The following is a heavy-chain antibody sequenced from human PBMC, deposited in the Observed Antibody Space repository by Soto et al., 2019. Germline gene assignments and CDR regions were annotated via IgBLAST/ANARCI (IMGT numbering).Heavy chain of an antibody. CDR3: SYDTFGDKDF. CDR2: ISSNGSTI. J-gene: IGHJ4*02. CDR1: GFTFSSYE. V-gene: IGHV3-48*03. D-gene: IGHD3-9*01. Sequence: GGSLRLSCAASGFTFSSYEMNWVRQAPGKGLEWVSYISSNGSTIYYADSVKGRFTISRDNAKNTLYLQMNSLGVEDTALYYCSYDTFGDKDFWGQGTPVTVSS.